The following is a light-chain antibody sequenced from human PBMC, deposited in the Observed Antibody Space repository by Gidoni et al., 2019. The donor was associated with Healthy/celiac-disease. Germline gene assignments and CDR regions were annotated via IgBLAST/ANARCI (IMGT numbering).Light chain of an antibody. CDR3: QQYYSYPYT. J-gene: IGKJ2*01. Sequence: IRMTQSPSALSASTGDRVTITCRASQGISSYLAWYQQKPGKAPKLLIYAASTLQGGVPSRFSGSGSGTDFTLTISCLQSEDFATYYCQQYYSYPYTFGQXTKLEIK. CDR1: QGISSY. CDR2: AAS. V-gene: IGKV1-8*01.